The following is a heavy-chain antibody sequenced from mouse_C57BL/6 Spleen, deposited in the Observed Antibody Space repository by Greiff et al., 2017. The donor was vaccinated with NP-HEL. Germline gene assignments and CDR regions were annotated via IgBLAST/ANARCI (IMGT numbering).Heavy chain of an antibody. J-gene: IGHJ2*01. CDR2: IDPSDSYT. D-gene: IGHD1-1*01. V-gene: IGHV1-50*01. Sequence: QVQLQQPGAELVKPGASVKLSCKASGYTFTSYWMQWVKQRPGQGLEWIGEIDPSDSYTNYNQKFKGKATLTVDTSSSTAYMQLSSLTSEDSAVYYCARRAYYYGSSPDYWGQGTTLTVSS. CDR1: GYTFTSYW. CDR3: ARRAYYYGSSPDY.